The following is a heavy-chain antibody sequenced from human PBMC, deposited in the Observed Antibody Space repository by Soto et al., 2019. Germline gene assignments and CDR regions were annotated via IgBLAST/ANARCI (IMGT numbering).Heavy chain of an antibody. V-gene: IGHV4-39*01. J-gene: IGHJ4*02. D-gene: IGHD3-3*01. CDR2: IYYSGST. CDR1: GGSISSSSYY. CDR3: ARIVITIFGPRYFDY. Sequence: QLQLQESGPGLVKPSETLSLTCTVSGGSISSSSYYWGWIRQPPGKGLEWIGSIYYSGSTYYNPSLKCRVTISVDTSKNQFSLKLSSVTAADTAVYYCARIVITIFGPRYFDYWGQGTLVTVSS.